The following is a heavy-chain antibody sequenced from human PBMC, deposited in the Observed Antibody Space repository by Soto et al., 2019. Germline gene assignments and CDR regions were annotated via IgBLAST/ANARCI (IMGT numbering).Heavy chain of an antibody. CDR3: ARCSSGGRLFDY. V-gene: IGHV4-30-4*01. CDR1: GGSISSGDYY. J-gene: IGHJ4*02. CDR2: IYYSGST. Sequence: PSETLSLTCTVSGGSISSGDYYWSWVRQPPGKGLEWIGYIYYSGSTYYNPSLKSRVTISVDKSKNQFSLKLSSVTAADTAVYYCARCSSGGRLFDYCGQGTLVTVSS. D-gene: IGHD2-15*01.